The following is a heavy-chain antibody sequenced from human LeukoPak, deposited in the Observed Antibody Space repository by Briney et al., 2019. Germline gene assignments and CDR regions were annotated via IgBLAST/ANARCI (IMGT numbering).Heavy chain of an antibody. J-gene: IGHJ4*02. CDR3: VRGGIAVAGNIDY. D-gene: IGHD6-19*01. V-gene: IGHV4-30-2*01. CDR1: GGSISSGGYS. Sequence: SETLSLTCAVSGGSISSGGYSWSWIRQPPGKGLEWIGYIYHSGSTYYNPSLKSRVTISVDRSKNQFSLKLSSVTAADTAVYYCVRGGIAVAGNIDYWGQGTLVTVSS. CDR2: IYHSGST.